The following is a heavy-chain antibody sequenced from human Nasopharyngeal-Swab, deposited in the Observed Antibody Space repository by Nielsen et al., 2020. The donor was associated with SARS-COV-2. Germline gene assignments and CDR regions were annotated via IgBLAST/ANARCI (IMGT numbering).Heavy chain of an antibody. V-gene: IGHV3-23*01. CDR3: ARGWMGPNYPNFDY. J-gene: IGHJ4*02. CDR2: IDAGGGNT. CDR1: GFTFSTYA. Sequence: GESLKISCAASGFTFSTYAMTWVRQAPGKGLEWVSTIDAGGGNTWYADSVKGRFTISRDNAKNSLYLQMNSLRDEDTAVYYCARGWMGPNYPNFDYWGQGALVTVSS. D-gene: IGHD1-26*01.